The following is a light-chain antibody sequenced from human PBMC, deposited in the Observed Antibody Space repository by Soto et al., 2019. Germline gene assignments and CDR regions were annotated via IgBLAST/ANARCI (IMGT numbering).Light chain of an antibody. CDR3: QLYVSIPLT. CDR1: QSVSSY. CDR2: DAS. J-gene: IGKJ4*01. V-gene: IGKV3-11*01. Sequence: IGLRQSPAALSLSPGERATVSCRASQSVSSYLAWYQQKPGQAPRLLIYDASNRATGIPDRFSGSGSGTDFTLTISSLEPEDFAVYRCQLYVSIPLTYGGGTKVDIK.